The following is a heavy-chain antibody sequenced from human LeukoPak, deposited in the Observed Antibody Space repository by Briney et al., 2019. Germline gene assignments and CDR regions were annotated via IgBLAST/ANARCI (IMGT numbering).Heavy chain of an antibody. V-gene: IGHV1-46*01. J-gene: IGHJ5*02. CDR3: ARDNPSGYCSSTSCYSGWFDP. CDR2: ISPSGGST. D-gene: IGHD2-2*01. CDR1: GYTFTSNY. Sequence: ASVKVSCKAFGYTFTSNYMHWVRQAPGQGPEWMGVISPSGGSTTYAQKFQGRVTLTRDMSTSTDYLELSSLRSDDTAVYYCARDNPSGYCSSTSCYSGWFDPWGQGTLVTVSS.